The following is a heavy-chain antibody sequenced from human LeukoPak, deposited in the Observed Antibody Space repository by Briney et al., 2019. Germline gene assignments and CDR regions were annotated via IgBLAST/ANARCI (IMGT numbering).Heavy chain of an antibody. CDR3: ARDGLRFLEWPNSYYYYYYMDV. D-gene: IGHD3-3*01. CDR1: GYTFTGYY. Sequence: GASVKVSCKASGYTFTGYYMHWVRQAPGQGLEWMGWINPNSGGTNYAQKFQGRVTMTRDTSISTAYMELSRLRSDDTAVYYCARDGLRFLEWPNSYYYYYYMDVWGKGTTVTVSS. CDR2: INPNSGGT. J-gene: IGHJ6*03. V-gene: IGHV1-2*02.